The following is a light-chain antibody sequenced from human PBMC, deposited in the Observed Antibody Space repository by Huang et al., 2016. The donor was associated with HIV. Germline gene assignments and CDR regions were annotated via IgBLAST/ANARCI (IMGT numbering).Light chain of an antibody. J-gene: IGKJ1*01. CDR1: QSISSW. CDR2: KAS. V-gene: IGKV1-5*03. CDR3: QQYNSYPWT. Sequence: DIQMTQSPSTLSASVGDRVTITCRASQSISSWLAWYQQKPGKAPKLLIYKASSLESGVPSRFSGSESRTEFTLTISSLQPDDFATYYCQQYNSYPWTFGQGTKVEIK.